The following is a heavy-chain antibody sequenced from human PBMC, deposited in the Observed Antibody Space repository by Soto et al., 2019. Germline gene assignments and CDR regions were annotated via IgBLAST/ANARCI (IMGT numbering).Heavy chain of an antibody. CDR2: ISAYNCKT. D-gene: IGHD5-18*01. CDR1: GYTCTSYG. J-gene: IGHJ4*02. V-gene: IGHV1-18*01. Sequence: QVQLVQSGAEVKKPGASVKVSCKASGYTCTSYGISWVRQAAGQGLEWMACISAYNCKTNYAQKLQGRVTMTTDTSTNTAYMELRSMRSADTAVYYCASDPFDSYVPQGGLDYWGQGTLVTVSS. CDR3: ASDPFDSYVPQGGLDY.